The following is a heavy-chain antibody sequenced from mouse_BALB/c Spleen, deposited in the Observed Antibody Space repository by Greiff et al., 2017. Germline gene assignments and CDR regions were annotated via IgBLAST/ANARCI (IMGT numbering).Heavy chain of an antibody. J-gene: IGHJ2*01. Sequence: EVKLVESGGGLVKPGGSLKLSCAASGFTFSSYAMSWVRQTPEKRLEWVASISRGGSTYYPNSVKGRFTISRDNARNILYLQMSSLRSEDTAMYYCARSYYYGSSYFDYWGQGTTLTVSS. V-gene: IGHV5-6-5*01. CDR3: ARSYYYGSSYFDY. CDR2: ISRGGST. CDR1: GFTFSSYA. D-gene: IGHD1-1*01.